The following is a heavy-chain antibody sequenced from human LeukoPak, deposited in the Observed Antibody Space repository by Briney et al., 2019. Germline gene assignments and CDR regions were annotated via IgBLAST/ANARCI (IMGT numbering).Heavy chain of an antibody. J-gene: IGHJ2*01. Sequence: GGSLRLSCAASGFSFMSYAMSWVRLSPGKGLEWISAISGSGASTYYADSVKGRFTISRDNYKKKVYLQMNSLRAEDTAVYYCAKEASSTWDFNWYFDLWGRGTLVTVSS. D-gene: IGHD6-13*01. CDR1: GFSFMSYA. CDR3: AKEASSTWDFNWYFDL. V-gene: IGHV3-23*01. CDR2: ISGSGAST.